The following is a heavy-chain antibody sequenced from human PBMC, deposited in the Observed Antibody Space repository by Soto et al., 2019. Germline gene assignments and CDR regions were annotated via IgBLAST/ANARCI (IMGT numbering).Heavy chain of an antibody. CDR3: AKIPTGSGSSKFDY. J-gene: IGHJ4*02. CDR2: ITGSGSYT. D-gene: IGHD3-10*01. Sequence: GSLRLSCAASGFTFIADAISLCRHSPGKGLEWISAITGSGSYTYNADSVRGRFSISRDNSQNTLYLQMNNLRGDDTAIYYCAKIPTGSGSSKFDYWGQGIQVTVSS. CDR1: GFTFIADA. V-gene: IGHV3-23*01.